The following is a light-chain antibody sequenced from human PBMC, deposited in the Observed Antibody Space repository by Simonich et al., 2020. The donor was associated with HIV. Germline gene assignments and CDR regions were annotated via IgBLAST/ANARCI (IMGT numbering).Light chain of an antibody. V-gene: IGKV3-20*01. J-gene: IGKJ5*01. CDR2: GAS. CDR3: QQYGGSPPIT. Sequence: EIVMMQSPATLSVSPGERATLSCRASQSVSSTYLAWYQQEPGQAPRLLIYGASSRATGIPDRFSGSGSGTDFSLTITRLEPEDFAVYYCQQYGGSPPITFGQGTRLEIK. CDR1: QSVSSTY.